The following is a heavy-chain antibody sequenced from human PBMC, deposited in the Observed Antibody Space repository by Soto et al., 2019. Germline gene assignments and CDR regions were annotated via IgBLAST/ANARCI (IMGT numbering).Heavy chain of an antibody. CDR2: IYDSGST. CDR1: GGSISSGGYS. V-gene: IGHV4-30-2*01. J-gene: IGHJ4*02. D-gene: IGHD4-17*01. CDR3: ARGALRWSTSWDFDY. Sequence: PSETLSLTCAVSGGSISSGGYSWSRIRQPPGKGLEWIGYIYDSGSTYYNPSLKSRVTISVDRSKNQFSLKLSSVTAADTAVYYCARGALRWSTSWDFDYWGQGILVTVSS.